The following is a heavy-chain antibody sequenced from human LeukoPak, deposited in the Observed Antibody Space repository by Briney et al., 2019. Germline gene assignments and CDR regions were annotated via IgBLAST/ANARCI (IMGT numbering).Heavy chain of an antibody. CDR3: AKTASFDYFDY. J-gene: IGHJ4*02. Sequence: GRSLRLSCAASGFTFSSYAMHWVRQAPGKGLEWVAFISYDGSNTNHADSVKARFTISRDNSKNTLYLQMNSLRNEDTAVYYCAKTASFDYFDYWGQGALVTVSS. D-gene: IGHD3-3*01. CDR2: ISYDGSNT. V-gene: IGHV3-30*18. CDR1: GFTFSSYA.